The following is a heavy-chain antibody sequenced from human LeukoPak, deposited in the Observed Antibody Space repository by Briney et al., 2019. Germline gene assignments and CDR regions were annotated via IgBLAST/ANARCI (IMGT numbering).Heavy chain of an antibody. CDR1: GGSISSGGYY. V-gene: IGHV4-61*08. D-gene: IGHD1-26*01. J-gene: IGHJ5*02. Sequence: SETLSLTCTVSGGSISSGGYYWSWIRQHPGKGLEWIGYIYYSGSTNYNPSLKSRVTISVDTSKNQFSLQLSSLTAADTAVYYCARDVGGNYQNWFDPWGQGTLVTVSS. CDR2: IYYSGST. CDR3: ARDVGGNYQNWFDP.